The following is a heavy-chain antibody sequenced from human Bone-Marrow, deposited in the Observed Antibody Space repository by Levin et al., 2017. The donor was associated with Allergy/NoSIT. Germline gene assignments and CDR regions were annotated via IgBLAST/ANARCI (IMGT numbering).Heavy chain of an antibody. CDR3: AREADLIGARAPFDY. D-gene: IGHD6-6*01. V-gene: IGHV4-39*07. CDR2: IFYTGPT. J-gene: IGHJ4*02. Sequence: PSETLSLTCTVSGGSISSSTHYWAWVRQPPGKGLEWVGSIFYTGPTYYKLSLKSRVTISLDRSKNQFSLKLTSVTAAATAVYYCAREADLIGARAPFDYWGQGTLVSVSS. CDR1: GGSISSSTHY.